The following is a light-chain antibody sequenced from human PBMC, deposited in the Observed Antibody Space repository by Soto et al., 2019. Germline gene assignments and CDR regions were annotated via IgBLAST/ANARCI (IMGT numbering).Light chain of an antibody. CDR3: QVWPSSSDQCV. V-gene: IGLV3-21*02. J-gene: IGLJ2*01. Sequence: SYELTQPPSLSVAPGQTARITCGGDNIRSESVHWYQQKPGQAPVLVVYDDRDRPSGVPERFSGSNSGNTATMTISGVEAGDEADYYCQVWPSSSDQCVFGGGTKLTGL. CDR2: DDR. CDR1: NIRSES.